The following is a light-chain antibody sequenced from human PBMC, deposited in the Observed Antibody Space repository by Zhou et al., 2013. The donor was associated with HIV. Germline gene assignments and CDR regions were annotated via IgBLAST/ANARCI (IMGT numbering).Light chain of an antibody. CDR3: QYYDYDLYT. CDR1: QNIRGY. V-gene: IGKV1-5*03. Sequence: DIQMTQSPSTLSASVGDRVTIACRASQNIRGYLAWYQQKPGKAPKLLIYEASNLDRGVPSRFSGSGSGTEFTLTISGLQPDDFATYYCQYYDYDLYTFGQGTKLEIK. J-gene: IGKJ2*01. CDR2: EAS.